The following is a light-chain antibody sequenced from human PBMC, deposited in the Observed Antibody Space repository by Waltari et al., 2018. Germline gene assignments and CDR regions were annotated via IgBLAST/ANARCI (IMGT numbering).Light chain of an antibody. J-gene: IGLJ2*01. CDR2: GKN. V-gene: IGLV3-19*01. CDR3: NSRDSSGNHVV. CDR1: SLRRYY. Sequence: SSELTQDPAVSVALGQTVRITCQGDSLRRYYASWYQQKPGQAPVLVIYGKNSRPSGIPDRFSGSSSGNTASLTITGAQAEDEADYYCNSRDSSGNHVVFGGGTELTVL.